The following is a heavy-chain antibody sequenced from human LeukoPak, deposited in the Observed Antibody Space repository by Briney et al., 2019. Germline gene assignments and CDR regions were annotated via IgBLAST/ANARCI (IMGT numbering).Heavy chain of an antibody. CDR2: IYPGDYDT. CDR3: ARHYYDSSGHYAFDI. CDR1: GSIFTSYW. J-gene: IGHJ3*02. D-gene: IGHD3-22*01. Sequence: GESLQISCQGSGSIFTSYWIGWVRQLPGKGLEWMGIIYPGDYDTRYSPSFQGQVTISADKSISTAYLLWSSLKASDTAMYYCARHYYDSSGHYAFDIWGQGTMVTVSS. V-gene: IGHV5-51*01.